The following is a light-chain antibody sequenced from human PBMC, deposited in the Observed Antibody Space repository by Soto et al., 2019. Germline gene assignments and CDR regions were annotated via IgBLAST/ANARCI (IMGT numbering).Light chain of an antibody. CDR2: DVS. V-gene: IGLV2-14*03. CDR3: SSFTGSNYV. Sequence: QSALTHPASVSGAPGQSVTISCTGTISDVGGYNFVSWYQQYPGKAPKLMICDVSNRPSGVSNRFSGSKSGNTASLTISGLQAEDEADYYCSSFTGSNYVFGTGTQLTVL. J-gene: IGLJ1*01. CDR1: ISDVGGYNF.